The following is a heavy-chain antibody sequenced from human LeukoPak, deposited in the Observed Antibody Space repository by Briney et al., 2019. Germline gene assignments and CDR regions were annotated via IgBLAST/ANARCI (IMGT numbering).Heavy chain of an antibody. D-gene: IGHD5-18*01. CDR1: GGTFSSYA. J-gene: IGHJ4*02. CDR2: IIPIFGTA. CDR3: ARDWDTAMAWSGY. V-gene: IGHV1-69*05. Sequence: SVKVSCKASGGTFSSYAISWVRQAPGQGLEWMGGIIPIFGTANYAQKFQGRVTITTDESTSTAYMELSSLRSEDTAVYYCARDWDTAMAWSGYWGQGTLVTVSS.